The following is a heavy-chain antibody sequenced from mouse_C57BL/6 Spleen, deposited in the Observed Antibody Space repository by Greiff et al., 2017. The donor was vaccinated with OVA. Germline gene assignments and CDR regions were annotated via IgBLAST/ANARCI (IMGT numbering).Heavy chain of an antibody. D-gene: IGHD2-4*01. V-gene: IGHV5-16*01. J-gene: IGHJ2*01. CDR2: INHDGGST. Sequence: EVQLVESEGGLVQPGSSMKLSCTASGFTFSNYSMAWVRQIPEKGLEWVAYINHDGGSTYYLDSVKSRFTISRDNAKNILYLQMSSLKSEDTATYYCARGYDCLDYWGQGTTLTVSA. CDR1: GFTFSNYS. CDR3: ARGYDCLDY.